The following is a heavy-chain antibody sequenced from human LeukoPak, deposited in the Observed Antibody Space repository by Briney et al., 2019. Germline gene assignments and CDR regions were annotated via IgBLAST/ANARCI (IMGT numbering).Heavy chain of an antibody. CDR2: VYPRDGST. V-gene: IGHV1-46*01. J-gene: IGHJ4*02. Sequence: WAPVTVSCTASGYTFTSNYIHWVRQAPGQGLEWMGMVYPRDGSTSYAQKFQGRVTVTRDTSTSTVHMELSGLRSVDTAVYYCARDQEGFDYWGQGTLVTVSS. CDR1: GYTFTSNY. CDR3: ARDQEGFDY.